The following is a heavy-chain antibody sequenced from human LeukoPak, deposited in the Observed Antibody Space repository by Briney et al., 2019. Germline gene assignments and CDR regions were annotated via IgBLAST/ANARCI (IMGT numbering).Heavy chain of an antibody. Sequence: SETLSLTCTVSGGSISSSSYYWGWIRQPPGKGLEWIGSIYYSGSTYYNPSLKSRVTISVDTSKNQFSLKLSSVTAADTAVYYCARGPYDILTGYPFDIWSQGTMVTVSS. J-gene: IGHJ3*02. CDR2: IYYSGST. D-gene: IGHD3-9*01. V-gene: IGHV4-39*01. CDR3: ARGPYDILTGYPFDI. CDR1: GGSISSSSYY.